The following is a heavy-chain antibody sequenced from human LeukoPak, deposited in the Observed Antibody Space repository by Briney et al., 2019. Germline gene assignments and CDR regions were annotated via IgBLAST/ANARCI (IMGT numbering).Heavy chain of an antibody. CDR3: ASRIPASGSGGLDAFDI. D-gene: IGHD6-25*01. Sequence: AVTVSLKASAGTFSGYATSWLRQAPGQGLEWMGRIIPMFDTANYAPKFQGRVTITADKTTPTAYVELSSMTSDDTAMYYCASRIPASGSGGLDAFDIWGQGTLVTVSS. CDR1: AGTFSGYA. V-gene: IGHV1-69*06. J-gene: IGHJ3*02. CDR2: IIPMFDTA.